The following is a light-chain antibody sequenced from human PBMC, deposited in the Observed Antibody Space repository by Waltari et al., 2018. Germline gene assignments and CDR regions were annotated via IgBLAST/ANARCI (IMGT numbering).Light chain of an antibody. CDR2: WVF. J-gene: IGKJ2*01. CDR1: QSLVPIDGYTY. Sequence: EVVMTQSPLSLSVTLGQAASISCKSSQSLVPIDGYTYLNWFQQRPGQSPRRLSYWVFNRDSGVPDRFIGSGSGTDFTLRISRVEAEDVGVYYCMQGTRWPYTFGQGTQLDIK. CDR3: MQGTRWPYT. V-gene: IGKV2-30*02.